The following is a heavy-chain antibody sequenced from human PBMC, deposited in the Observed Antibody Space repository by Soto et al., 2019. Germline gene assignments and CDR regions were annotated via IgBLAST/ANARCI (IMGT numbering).Heavy chain of an antibody. CDR3: ARHLSGYHHYYYYGMDV. CDR2: IYPGDSDT. D-gene: IGHD3-22*01. V-gene: IGHV5-51*01. Sequence: ESLKISCKGSGYSFTCYWIGGVRQMHGKGLEWMGIIYPGDSDTRYSPSFQGQVTISADKSISTAYLQWSSLKASDTAMYYCARHLSGYHHYYYYGMDVWGQGTTVTVSS. J-gene: IGHJ6*02. CDR1: GYSFTCYW.